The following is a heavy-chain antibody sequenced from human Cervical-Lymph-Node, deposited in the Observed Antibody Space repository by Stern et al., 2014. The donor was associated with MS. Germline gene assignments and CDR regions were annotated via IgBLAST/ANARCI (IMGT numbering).Heavy chain of an antibody. Sequence: QITLKESGPALVKPTQTLTLTCSFSGFSLNTEGVAGGRVRPPPGKALEWLGFMYWDDDTRYRPSLKSRLTITKDTSKNQVVLTMTNMDPVDTATYYCTHRPDTGMETWGQGTLVIVSS. CDR1: GFSLNTEGVA. J-gene: IGHJ5*02. CDR2: MYWDDDT. D-gene: IGHD5-18*01. CDR3: THRPDTGMET. V-gene: IGHV2-5*02.